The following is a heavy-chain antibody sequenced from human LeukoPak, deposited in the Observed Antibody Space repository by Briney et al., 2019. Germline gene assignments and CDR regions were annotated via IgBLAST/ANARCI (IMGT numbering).Heavy chain of an antibody. CDR3: ARVYGDYGIYYYYYYMDV. D-gene: IGHD4-17*01. V-gene: IGHV1-8*03. J-gene: IGHJ6*03. CDR2: MNPNSGNT. Sequence: ASVKVSCKASGYTFTSYDINWVRQATGQGLEWMGWMNPNSGNTGYAQKFQGRVTITRNTSISTAYMELSSLRSEDTAVYYCARVYGDYGIYYYYYYMDVWGKGTTVTVSS. CDR1: GYTFTSYD.